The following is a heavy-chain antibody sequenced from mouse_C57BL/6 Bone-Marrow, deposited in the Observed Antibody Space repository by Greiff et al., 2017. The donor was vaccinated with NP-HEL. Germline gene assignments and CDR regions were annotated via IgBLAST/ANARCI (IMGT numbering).Heavy chain of an antibody. CDR2: INPDSSTI. V-gene: IGHV4-1*01. CDR3: ARPPYYYGEGYFDV. J-gene: IGHJ1*03. CDR1: GIDFSRYW. D-gene: IGHD1-1*01. Sequence: VQLKESGGGLVQPGGSLKLSCAASGIDFSRYWMSWVRRAPGKGLEWIGEINPDSSTINYAPSLKDKFIISRDNAKNTLYLQMSKVRSEDTALYYCARPPYYYGEGYFDVWGTGTTVTVSS.